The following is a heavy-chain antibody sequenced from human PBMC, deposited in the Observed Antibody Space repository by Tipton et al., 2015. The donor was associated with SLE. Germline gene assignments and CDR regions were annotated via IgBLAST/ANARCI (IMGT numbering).Heavy chain of an antibody. J-gene: IGHJ4*02. CDR2: IYYSGNT. V-gene: IGHV4-61*08. CDR3: ARGYGDTGY. D-gene: IGHD4-17*01. Sequence: TLSLTCIVSGDSITNDDHYWSWIRQPPGKGLEWIGYIYYSGNTNYSPSLKSRVTISVDTSKNQFSLKLTSVTAADTAVYYCARGYGDTGYWGQGTLVTVSS. CDR1: GDSITNDDHY.